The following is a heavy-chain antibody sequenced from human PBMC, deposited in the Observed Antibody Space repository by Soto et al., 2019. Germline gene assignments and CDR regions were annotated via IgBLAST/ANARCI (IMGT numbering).Heavy chain of an antibody. V-gene: IGHV4-39*01. CDR2: IYYSGST. J-gene: IGHJ4*02. CDR1: GGSISSSSYY. Sequence: KTSETLSLTCTVSGGSISSSSYYWGWIRQPPGKGLEWIGSIYYSGSTYYNPSLKSRVTISVDTSKNQFSLKLSSVTAADTAVYYCARLTIFGVGFVDYWGQGTLVTVSS. D-gene: IGHD3-3*01. CDR3: ARLTIFGVGFVDY.